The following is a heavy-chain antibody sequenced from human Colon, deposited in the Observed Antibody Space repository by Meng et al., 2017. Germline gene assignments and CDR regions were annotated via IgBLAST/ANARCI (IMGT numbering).Heavy chain of an antibody. CDR3: ARHGGYYQDF. CDR1: GASVSVNSY. CDR2: IDHRGSA. J-gene: IGHJ4*02. V-gene: IGHV4-4*02. D-gene: IGHD4-23*01. Sequence: QVQLQEWGPGLVKPSETLSLACSVSGASVSVNSYWSWVRQPPGRGLEWIGQIDHRGSAYYRPSLNSRVTMSLDKSRNQFSLRLTSVTAADTAVYYCARHGGYYQDFWGQGTLVTVSS.